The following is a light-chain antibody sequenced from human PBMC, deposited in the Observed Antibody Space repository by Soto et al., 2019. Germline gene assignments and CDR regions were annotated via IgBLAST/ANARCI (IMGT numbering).Light chain of an antibody. CDR1: QGISSS. CDR3: QQDYSYPSCT. V-gene: IGKV1-8*01. Sequence: AIRMTQSPSSLSASTGDRVTITCRASQGISSSLAWYQQKPGKAPKLLIYAASTLQSAVPSRFSGSGSGTDFTLTISCLQSEDFATYYCQQDYSYPSCTFGQGTKLEIK. CDR2: AAS. J-gene: IGKJ2*02.